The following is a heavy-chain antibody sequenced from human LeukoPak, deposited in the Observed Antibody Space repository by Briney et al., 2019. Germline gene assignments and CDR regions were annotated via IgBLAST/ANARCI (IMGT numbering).Heavy chain of an antibody. J-gene: IGHJ3*02. Sequence: SVMVSCKASGGTFSSYAISWVRQAPGQGLEWMGGIIPIFGTANYAQKFQGRVTITADESTSTAYMELSSLRSEDTAVYYCARVQLEHHPYAFDIWGQGTMVTVSS. V-gene: IGHV1-69*13. CDR3: ARVQLEHHPYAFDI. CDR1: GGTFSSYA. D-gene: IGHD1-1*01. CDR2: IIPIFGTA.